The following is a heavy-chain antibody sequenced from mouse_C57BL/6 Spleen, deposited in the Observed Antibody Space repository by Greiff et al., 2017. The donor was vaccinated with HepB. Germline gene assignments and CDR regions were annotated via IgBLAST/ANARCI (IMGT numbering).Heavy chain of an antibody. CDR1: GYTFTSYW. D-gene: IGHD1-1*01. CDR2: INPSTGGT. J-gene: IGHJ2*01. CDR3: ARSITTVDYFDY. V-gene: IGHV1-53*01. Sequence: QVQLQQPGTELVKPGASVKLSCKASGYTFTSYWMHWVKQRPGQGLEWIGNINPSTGGTNYNEKFKSKATLTVDKSSSTAYMHLSRLTSEDSAVYYCARSITTVDYFDYWGQGTTLTVSS.